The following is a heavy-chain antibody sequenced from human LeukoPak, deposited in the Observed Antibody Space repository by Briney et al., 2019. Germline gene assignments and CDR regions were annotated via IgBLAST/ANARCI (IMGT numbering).Heavy chain of an antibody. D-gene: IGHD4-17*01. Sequence: GESLKISCKGSGYSFTSYWIGWVRQMPGKGLEWLGIIYPGDSDTRYSPSFQGQVTIPADKSISTAYLQWCSLKASDTAMYYCARHDDYGDFDYWGQGTLVTVSS. CDR3: ARHDDYGDFDY. V-gene: IGHV5-51*01. J-gene: IGHJ4*02. CDR2: IYPGDSDT. CDR1: GYSFTSYW.